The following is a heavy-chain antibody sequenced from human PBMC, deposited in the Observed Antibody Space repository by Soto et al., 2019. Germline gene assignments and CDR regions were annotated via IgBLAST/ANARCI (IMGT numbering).Heavy chain of an antibody. CDR1: GYTFTGYY. V-gene: IGHV1-2*04. J-gene: IGHJ3*02. CDR2: INPNSGGT. Sequence: ASVKVSCKASGYTFTGYYMHWVRQAPGQGLEWVGWINPNSGGTNYAQKFQGWVTMTRDTSISTAYMELSRLRSDDTAVYYCETSGYSGHLDAFDIWGQGTMVTVSS. D-gene: IGHD5-12*01. CDR3: ETSGYSGHLDAFDI.